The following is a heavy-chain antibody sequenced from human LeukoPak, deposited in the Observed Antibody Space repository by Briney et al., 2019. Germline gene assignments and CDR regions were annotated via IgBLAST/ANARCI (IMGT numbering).Heavy chain of an antibody. J-gene: IGHJ6*02. Sequence: TGGSLRLSCAASGFTFSSYGMHWVRQAPGKGLEWVAVIWYDGSNKYYADSVKGRFTISRDNSKNTLYLQMNSLRAEDTAEYYCARDLASSSWPYYYYYGMDVWGQGTTVTVSS. V-gene: IGHV3-33*01. CDR1: GFTFSSYG. CDR2: IWYDGSNK. D-gene: IGHD6-13*01. CDR3: ARDLASSSWPYYYYYGMDV.